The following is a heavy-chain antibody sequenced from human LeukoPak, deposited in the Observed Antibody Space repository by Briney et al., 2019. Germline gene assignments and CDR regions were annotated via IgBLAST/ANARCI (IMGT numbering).Heavy chain of an antibody. CDR2: INEDGSQK. D-gene: IGHD6-13*01. CDR3: ARDGSWHRFDY. J-gene: IGHJ4*02. V-gene: IGHV3-7*03. CDR1: GFTFRSPW. Sequence: PGGSLRLSCVESGFTFRSPWMAWLRQAPEKGLEWVANINEDGSQKYYLGSVTGRFTISRDNAKNSLHLQMNSLSAEDTAMYYCARDGSWHRFDYWGQGTLVIVSS.